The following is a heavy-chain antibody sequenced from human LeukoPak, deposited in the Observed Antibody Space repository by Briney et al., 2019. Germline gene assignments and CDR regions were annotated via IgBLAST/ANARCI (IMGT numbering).Heavy chain of an antibody. Sequence: GGSLRLSCAASGFTFSSYAMSWVRQAPAKGLQWVSSISGSGGSTYYGGSVRGRFTISRDNSKNTLLLQMNRLRAEDTAVYYCAKHEGSSGSYCHFHYWGQGTLVTVSS. V-gene: IGHV3-23*01. J-gene: IGHJ4*02. CDR1: GFTFSSYA. CDR3: AKHEGSSGSYCHFHY. CDR2: ISGSGGST. D-gene: IGHD3-10*01.